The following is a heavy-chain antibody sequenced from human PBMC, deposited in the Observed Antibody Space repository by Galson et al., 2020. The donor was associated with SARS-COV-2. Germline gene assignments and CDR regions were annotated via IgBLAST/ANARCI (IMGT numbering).Heavy chain of an antibody. CDR2: IYYRGST. CDR1: GGSISTRSHY. V-gene: IGHV4-39*01. Sequence: SETLSLTCTVSGGSISTRSHYWGCLRPPPGKGLEWIASIYYRGSTYYHSSLSNRVTISINTSNNQFFLNLRSVTAADTAVYYCARRGETGAWGYWGQGKLVTVSS. J-gene: IGHJ4*02. CDR3: ARRGETGAWGY. D-gene: IGHD1-26*01.